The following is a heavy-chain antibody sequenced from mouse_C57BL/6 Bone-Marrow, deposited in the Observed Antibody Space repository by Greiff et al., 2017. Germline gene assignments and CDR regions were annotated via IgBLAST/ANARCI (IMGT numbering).Heavy chain of an antibody. CDR2: IYPRGGST. J-gene: IGHJ1*03. CDR3: ARDYGSSYWYFDV. D-gene: IGHD1-1*01. V-gene: IGHV1-85*01. Sequence: QVQLQQSGPELVKPGASVKLSCEASGYTFTSYDINWVKQRPGQGLEWIGWIYPRGGSTKYNEKFKGKATLTVDTSSSTAYMELHSQTSEDSAVYFGARDYGSSYWYFDVWGTGTTVTVSS. CDR1: GYTFTSYD.